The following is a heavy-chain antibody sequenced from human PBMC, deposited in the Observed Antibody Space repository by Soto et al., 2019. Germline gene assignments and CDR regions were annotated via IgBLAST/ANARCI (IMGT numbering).Heavy chain of an antibody. CDR1: GFTFSNAW. D-gene: IGHD3-9*01. CDR2: SKSKPEGGTT. J-gene: IGHJ4*02. CDR3: TPAQYYDILTGYFSGFDY. V-gene: IGHV3-15*07. Sequence: EVQLVESWGGLVKPGGSLRLSCAASGFTFSNAWMNWVRQAPGKGLEWVGRSKSKPEGGTTDYAAPVKGRFTISRDASKNTLYLQMNSLKTEDTAVYYCTPAQYYDILTGYFSGFDYWRQGTLVTVSS.